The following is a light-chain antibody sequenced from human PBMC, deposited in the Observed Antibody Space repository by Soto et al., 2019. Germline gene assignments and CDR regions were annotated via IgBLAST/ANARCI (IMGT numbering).Light chain of an antibody. J-gene: IGKJ1*01. CDR2: GAS. CDR1: QSVSSN. CDR3: QQYNNWPWT. Sequence: EIVMTQSAATLSVSPGERATLSCRASQSVSSNLAWYQQKPGQAPRLLIYGASTRATGIPARFSGSGSGTEFTLTISSLQSEDFPVYYCQQYNNWPWTFGQGTKVEIK. V-gene: IGKV3-15*01.